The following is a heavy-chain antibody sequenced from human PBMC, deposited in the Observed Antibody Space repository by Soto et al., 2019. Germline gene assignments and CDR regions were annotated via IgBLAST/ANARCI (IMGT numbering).Heavy chain of an antibody. CDR3: ARVAPGGDSSGYLHYFDY. CDR2: IYHSGST. CDR1: GGSISSGGYS. Sequence: PSETLSLTCAVSGGSISSGGYSWSWIRQQPGKGQEWIGYIYHSGSTYYNPSLKSRVTISVDRSKNQFSLKLSSVTAADTAVYYCARVAPGGDSSGYLHYFDYWGQGTLVTVSS. V-gene: IGHV4-30-2*01. D-gene: IGHD3-22*01. J-gene: IGHJ4*02.